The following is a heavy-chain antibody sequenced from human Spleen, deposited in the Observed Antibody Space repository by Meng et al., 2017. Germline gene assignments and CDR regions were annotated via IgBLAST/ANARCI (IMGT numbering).Heavy chain of an antibody. CDR1: GFTFSRYT. V-gene: IGHV3-21*01. Sequence: GESLKISCAASGFTFSRYTMNWVRQAPGKGLEWVSSISSSSSHIDYADSVKGRFTISRDNAKNSLYPQMTSLSAEDTAVYYCARYYIISPTYFDYWGQGTLVTVSS. CDR2: ISSSSSHI. J-gene: IGHJ4*02. CDR3: ARYYIISPTYFDY. D-gene: IGHD3-10*01.